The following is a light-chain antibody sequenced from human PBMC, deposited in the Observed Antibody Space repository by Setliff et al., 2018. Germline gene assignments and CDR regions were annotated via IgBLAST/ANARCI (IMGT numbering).Light chain of an antibody. CDR3: CSYAGSYTSLYV. CDR2: DVS. V-gene: IGLV2-11*01. CDR1: SSDVGGYNY. J-gene: IGLJ1*01. Sequence: QSVLTQPRSVSGSPGQSVTTSCTGTSSDVGGYNYVSWYQQHPGKAPKLMIYDVSKRPSGVPDRFSGSKSGNTASLTISGLQAEDEADYYCCSYAGSYTSLYVFGTGTKV.